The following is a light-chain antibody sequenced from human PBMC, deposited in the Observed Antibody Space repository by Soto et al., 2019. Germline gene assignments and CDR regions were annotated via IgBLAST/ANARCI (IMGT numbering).Light chain of an antibody. CDR3: ALFTRSVTVV. Sequence: QSALTQPASVSGSPGQSITISCAGTSSDVVGYNYVSWYQQHPGKVPRLIISDVNKRPSGVSDRFSGSKSGNTASLTISGLQAEDEADYYCALFTRSVTVVFGGGTKLTVL. CDR1: SSDVVGYNY. V-gene: IGLV2-14*03. CDR2: DVN. J-gene: IGLJ2*01.